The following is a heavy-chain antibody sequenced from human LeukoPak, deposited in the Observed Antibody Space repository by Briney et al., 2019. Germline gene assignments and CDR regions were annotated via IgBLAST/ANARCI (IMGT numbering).Heavy chain of an antibody. CDR3: ARTSNSYGYSGLDY. Sequence: SETLSLTCTVSGASISSGGFYWTWIRQYPGKGLEWIGFIYYGGSTYYNPSLKRQISISVDMSNNQFSLTLNSVTAADTAVYYCARTSNSYGYSGLDYWGQGTLVTVSS. CDR2: IYYGGST. J-gene: IGHJ4*02. V-gene: IGHV4-31*01. CDR1: GASISSGGFY. D-gene: IGHD5-18*01.